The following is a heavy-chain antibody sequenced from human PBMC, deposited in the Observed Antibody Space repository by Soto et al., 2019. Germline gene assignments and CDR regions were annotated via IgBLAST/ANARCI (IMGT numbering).Heavy chain of an antibody. CDR2: IIPIFGTA. Sequence: SVKVSCKASGGTFSSYAISWVRQAPGQGLEWMGGIIPIFGTANYAQKFQGRVTITADKSTSTAYMELNSLRAEDTAVYYCARWNVQHDSYGYFWGQGTLVTVSS. V-gene: IGHV1-69*06. J-gene: IGHJ4*02. D-gene: IGHD5-18*01. CDR1: GGTFSSYA. CDR3: ARWNVQHDSYGYF.